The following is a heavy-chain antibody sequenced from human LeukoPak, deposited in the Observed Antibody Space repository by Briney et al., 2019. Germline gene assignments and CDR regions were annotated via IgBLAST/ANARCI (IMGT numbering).Heavy chain of an antibody. Sequence: GASVKVSCKASGGTFSSYAISWVRQAPGQGLEWMVRIIPIFGTANYAQKFQGRVTITTDESTSTAYMELSSLRSEDTAVYYCASQKGPGITMIVADLDYWGQGTLVTVSS. CDR2: IIPIFGTA. CDR1: GGTFSSYA. J-gene: IGHJ4*02. D-gene: IGHD3-22*01. V-gene: IGHV1-69*05. CDR3: ASQKGPGITMIVADLDY.